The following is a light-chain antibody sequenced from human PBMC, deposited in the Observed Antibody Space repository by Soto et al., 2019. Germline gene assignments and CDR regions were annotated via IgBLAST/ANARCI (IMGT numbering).Light chain of an antibody. CDR2: DVS. V-gene: IGLV2-11*01. Sequence: QSALTQPRSVSGSPGQSVTISCTGTSSDVGGYNYVSWYQQHPGKAPKLMIYDVSKRPSGVPDRFSGSKSGNTASLTISGXXXEDEADYYCCSYAGSYYVFGTGTKVTVL. CDR3: CSYAGSYYV. J-gene: IGLJ1*01. CDR1: SSDVGGYNY.